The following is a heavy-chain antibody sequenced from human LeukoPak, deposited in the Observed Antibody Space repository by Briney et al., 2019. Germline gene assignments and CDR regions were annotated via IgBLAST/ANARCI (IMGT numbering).Heavy chain of an antibody. V-gene: IGHV3-23*01. Sequence: GGSLRLSCAASGFTFSSYAMTWVRQAPGRGLEWVSAVSGSDGTTYYADSVKGRFTISRDNSKNTLYLQMNSLSAEDTAVYYCAKDLSWFGGSLATFGYWGQGTLATVSS. CDR2: VSGSDGTT. D-gene: IGHD3-10*01. J-gene: IGHJ4*02. CDR1: GFTFSSYA. CDR3: AKDLSWFGGSLATFGY.